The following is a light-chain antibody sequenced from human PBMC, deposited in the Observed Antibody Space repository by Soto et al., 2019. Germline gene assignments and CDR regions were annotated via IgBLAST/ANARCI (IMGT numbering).Light chain of an antibody. CDR1: QSVASN. Sequence: EIVMTQSPATLSVSPEERATLSCRASQSVASNLAWYQQKPGQAPRLLIYGASTRATGIPARFSGSGSGTEFTLTISSLQSEDFATYYCQHYNNWPPLTFGQGTKVEIK. CDR2: GAS. V-gene: IGKV3-15*01. CDR3: QHYNNWPPLT. J-gene: IGKJ1*01.